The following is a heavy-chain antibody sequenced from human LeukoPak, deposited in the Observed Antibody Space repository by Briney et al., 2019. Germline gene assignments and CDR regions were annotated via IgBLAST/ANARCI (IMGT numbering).Heavy chain of an antibody. V-gene: IGHV4-39*07. CDR2: IYYSGST. D-gene: IGHD1-14*01. J-gene: IGHJ4*02. Sequence: SETLSLTCTVSGGSIISSSYYWDWIRQPPGKGLEWIGSIYYSGSTYYNPSLKSRVTISVDTSKNQFSLKLSSVTAADTAVYYCARRAGTHYFDYWGQGTLVTVSS. CDR3: ARRAGTHYFDY. CDR1: GGSIISSSYY.